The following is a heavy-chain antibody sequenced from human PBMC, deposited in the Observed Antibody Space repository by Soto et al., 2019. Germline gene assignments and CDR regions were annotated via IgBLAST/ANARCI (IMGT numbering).Heavy chain of an antibody. CDR1: GSTFSSYS. Sequence: GGSLRLSCAASGSTFSSYSMNWVRQAPGKGLEWVSYISSSSSTIYYADSVKGRFTISRDNAKNSLYLQMNSLRAEDTAVYYCASEGVVVVAATDAFESWGKGTMVPVAS. CDR2: ISSSSSTI. J-gene: IGHJ3*02. CDR3: ASEGVVVVAATDAFES. D-gene: IGHD2-15*01. V-gene: IGHV3-48*01.